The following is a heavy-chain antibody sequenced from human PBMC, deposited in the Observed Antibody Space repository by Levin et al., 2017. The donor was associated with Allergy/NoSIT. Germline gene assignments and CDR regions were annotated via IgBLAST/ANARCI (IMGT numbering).Heavy chain of an antibody. CDR3: ARHGVDAFDI. J-gene: IGHJ3*02. CDR1: GYSFTDYF. V-gene: IGHV1-2*02. CDR2: INPKSGGT. D-gene: IGHD3-16*01. Sequence: GESLKISCKASGYSFTDYFIHWVRQAPGQGLEWMGWINPKSGGTSYPQKFQGRVTLTRDTSISTIYMELSRLRSDDTAFYYCARHGVDAFDIWGQGTMVTVSS.